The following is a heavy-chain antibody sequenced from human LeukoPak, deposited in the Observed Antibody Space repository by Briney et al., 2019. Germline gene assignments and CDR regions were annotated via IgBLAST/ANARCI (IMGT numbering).Heavy chain of an antibody. D-gene: IGHD6-13*01. CDR1: GYTFTSYG. CDR2: ISAYNGNA. CDR3: ARAPNYSSSAVLDYYYYYMDV. V-gene: IGHV1-18*01. J-gene: IGHJ6*03. Sequence: ASVKVSCKASGYTFTSYGICWVRQAPGQGLEWMGRISAYNGNADYAQKLQGRVTMTTDTSTSTAYMELRSLRSDDTAVYYCARAPNYSSSAVLDYYYYYMDVWGKGTTVTVSS.